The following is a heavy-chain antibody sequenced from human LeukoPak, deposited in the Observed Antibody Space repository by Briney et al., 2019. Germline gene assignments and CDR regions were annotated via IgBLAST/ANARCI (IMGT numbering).Heavy chain of an antibody. D-gene: IGHD3-22*01. CDR1: GGSISGYY. Sequence: SETLSLTCTVSGGSISGYYWTWIRQPPGKGLEWIGYIHYSGSTNYNPSLKSRVTILVDTSRNQFSLKLSSVTAADTAVYYCARVKYYYDSSGPYYYYYGMDVWGQGTTVTVSS. V-gene: IGHV4-59*01. CDR3: ARVKYYYDSSGPYYYYYGMDV. CDR2: IHYSGST. J-gene: IGHJ6*02.